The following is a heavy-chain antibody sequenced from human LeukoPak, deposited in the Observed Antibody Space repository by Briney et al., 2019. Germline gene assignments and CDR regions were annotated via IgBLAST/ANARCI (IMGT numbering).Heavy chain of an antibody. J-gene: IGHJ4*02. CDR3: ARGCPRRFAGAGPKGLDE. CDR2: INRSGST. CDR1: GVSFSGYY. D-gene: IGHD3-16*01. V-gene: IGHV4-34*01. Sequence: SETLSLTCAGYGVSFSGYYWSWLRQPPGKGLEWVWEINRSGSTNYHPSLKTGDPITVHTYQHHFPLMLSSETAAAPAVSHCARGCPRRFAGAGPKGLDEWGEGTLVTVSS.